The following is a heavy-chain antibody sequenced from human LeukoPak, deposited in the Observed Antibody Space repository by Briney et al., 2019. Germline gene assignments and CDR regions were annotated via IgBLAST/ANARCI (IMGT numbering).Heavy chain of an antibody. V-gene: IGHV3-48*01. CDR1: GFTFSSYS. CDR3: AKGVSFVDY. Sequence: GGSLRLSCAASGFTFSSYSMNWVRQAPGKGLEWVSYISSSSSTIYYADSVKGRFTISRDNSKNTLYLQMNSLRVEDTAVYYCAKGVSFVDYWGQGTLVTVSS. J-gene: IGHJ4*02. D-gene: IGHD3-16*02. CDR2: ISSSSSTI.